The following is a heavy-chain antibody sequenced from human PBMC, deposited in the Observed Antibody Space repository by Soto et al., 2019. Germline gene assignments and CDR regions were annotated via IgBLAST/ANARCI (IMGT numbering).Heavy chain of an antibody. D-gene: IGHD1-1*01. Sequence: GGSLRLSCAASGFTFSSYAMHWVRQAPGKGLEWVAVISYDGSNKYYADSVKGRFTISRDNSKNTLYLQMNSLRAEDTAVYYCARDPPRPGYNWNDPHYGMDVWGQGTTVTVSS. J-gene: IGHJ6*02. CDR2: ISYDGSNK. CDR3: ARDPPRPGYNWNDPHYGMDV. V-gene: IGHV3-30-3*01. CDR1: GFTFSSYA.